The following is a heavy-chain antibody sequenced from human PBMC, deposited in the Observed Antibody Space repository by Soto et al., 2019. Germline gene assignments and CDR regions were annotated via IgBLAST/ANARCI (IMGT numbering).Heavy chain of an antibody. CDR2: IYHSGST. Sequence: SETLSLTCTVSGGSISDTSYYWGWIRQSPGTGLEWIASIYHSGSTYYNPSLKSRVVTPLDTSKNQLSLRLSSVTAADTAVYYCASGLTTSAYYYYGLDIWGKWTTVTVSS. CDR3: ASGLTTSAYYYYGLDI. J-gene: IGHJ6*04. CDR1: GGSISDTSYY. D-gene: IGHD4-17*01. V-gene: IGHV4-39*01.